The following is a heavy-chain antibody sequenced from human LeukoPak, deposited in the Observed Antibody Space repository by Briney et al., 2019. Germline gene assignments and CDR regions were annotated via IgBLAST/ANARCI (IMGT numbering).Heavy chain of an antibody. V-gene: IGHV3-48*04. Sequence: GGSLRLSCAASGFTISTYAIDWVRQAPRKGLEWVSYITSSSSSIFYADSVRGRFTIYRDNAKNSLYLQMNSLGVDDSAVYYCARVSTCSGGSCLGSWGQGTLVTVSS. D-gene: IGHD2-15*01. CDR1: GFTISTYA. CDR3: ARVSTCSGGSCLGS. J-gene: IGHJ5*02. CDR2: ITSSSSSI.